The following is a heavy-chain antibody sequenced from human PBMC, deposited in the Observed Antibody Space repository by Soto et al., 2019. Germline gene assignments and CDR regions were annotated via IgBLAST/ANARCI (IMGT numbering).Heavy chain of an antibody. D-gene: IGHD1-1*01. V-gene: IGHV3-7*03. CDR2: IKQDGSEK. J-gene: IGHJ4*02. CDR3: ARTKLEIWVVYFDY. Sequence: EVQLVESGGGLVQPGGSLRLSCAASGFTFGTYWMTWVRQAPGKGLEWVANIKQDGSEKYYVNSVKGRFTISRDNAKNSLYLQMNSLRAEDTAVYYCARTKLEIWVVYFDYWGQGTLVTVSS. CDR1: GFTFGTYW.